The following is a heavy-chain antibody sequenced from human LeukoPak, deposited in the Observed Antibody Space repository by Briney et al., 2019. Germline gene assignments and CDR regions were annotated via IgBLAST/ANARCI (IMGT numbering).Heavy chain of an antibody. CDR1: GYIFTAYY. J-gene: IGHJ1*01. Sequence: ASVKVSCKASGYIFTAYYLYWVRQAPGQGLEWMGWINPNTGGTNYAQKFQGRVTMTRDTSISTAYMELSRLRSDDTAVYYCARDLMGSGYSSSSWYFQHWGQGTPVTVSS. D-gene: IGHD2-15*01. CDR3: ARDLMGSGYSSSSWYFQH. CDR2: INPNTGGT. V-gene: IGHV1-2*02.